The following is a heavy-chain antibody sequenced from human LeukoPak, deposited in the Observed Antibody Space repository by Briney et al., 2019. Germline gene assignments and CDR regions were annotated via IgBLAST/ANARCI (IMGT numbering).Heavy chain of an antibody. D-gene: IGHD4-11*01. Sequence: QSGGSLRLSCAASGFTFSSYGMHWVRQAPGKGLEWVAVISYDGSNKYYADSVKGRFTISRDNSRNTLYLQMNSLRAEDTAVYYCTRDSTTFRFGYWGQGTLVTVSS. J-gene: IGHJ4*02. CDR2: ISYDGSNK. V-gene: IGHV3-30*03. CDR3: TRDSTTFRFGY. CDR1: GFTFSSYG.